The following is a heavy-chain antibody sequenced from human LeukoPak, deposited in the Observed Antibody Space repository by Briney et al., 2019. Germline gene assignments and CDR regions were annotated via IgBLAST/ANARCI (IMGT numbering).Heavy chain of an antibody. Sequence: SETLSLTCTVSGGSISGSTYYWGWVRQPPGKGLEWIGKIFYSGNTYYSPSLQSRVTMSADTSKNQFSLRLSSVTAADTALYYCARLFDSWGHGIQVTVSS. CDR3: ARLFDS. CDR1: GGSISGSTYY. CDR2: IFYSGNT. V-gene: IGHV4-39*01. J-gene: IGHJ4*01.